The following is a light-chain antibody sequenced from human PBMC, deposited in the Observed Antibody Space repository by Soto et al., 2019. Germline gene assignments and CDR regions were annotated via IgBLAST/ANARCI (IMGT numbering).Light chain of an antibody. CDR2: AAS. Sequence: AIRMTQSPSSFSASTGDRVTITCRASQGISSYLAWYQQKPGKAPKLLIYAASTLQSGVPSRFSGSGSVTDFPLTISCLPSEDFATYYCQQYYSYPITFCQGTRLEIK. J-gene: IGKJ5*01. CDR3: QQYYSYPIT. CDR1: QGISSY. V-gene: IGKV1-8*01.